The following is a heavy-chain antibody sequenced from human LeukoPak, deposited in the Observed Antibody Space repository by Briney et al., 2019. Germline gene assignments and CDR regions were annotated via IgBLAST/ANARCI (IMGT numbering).Heavy chain of an antibody. Sequence: GGSLRLSCAASGFTFSSYAMHWVRQAPGKGLEWVAFIRYDGSNKYYADSVKGRFTISRDNSKNTLYLQMNSLRAEDTAVYYCARDRFRRDGYSYGRDGAFDIWGQGTMVTVSS. CDR3: ARDRFRRDGYSYGRDGAFDI. D-gene: IGHD5-24*01. CDR1: GFTFSSYA. CDR2: IRYDGSNK. V-gene: IGHV3-30*02. J-gene: IGHJ3*02.